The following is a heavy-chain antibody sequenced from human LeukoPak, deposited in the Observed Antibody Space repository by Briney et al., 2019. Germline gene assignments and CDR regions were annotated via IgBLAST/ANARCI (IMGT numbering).Heavy chain of an antibody. V-gene: IGHV3-9*01. CDR3: AKGTQRGNSGWGYFIDY. Sequence: GGSLRLSCAASGFTLDGYAMHWVRQAPGKGLEWVSGISWNSGSIDCADSVKGRFTISRDNAKNFLYVQMNNLRAEDTALYYCAKGTQRGNSGWGYFIDYWGQGTLVTVSS. D-gene: IGHD3-10*01. J-gene: IGHJ4*02. CDR2: ISWNSGSI. CDR1: GFTLDGYA.